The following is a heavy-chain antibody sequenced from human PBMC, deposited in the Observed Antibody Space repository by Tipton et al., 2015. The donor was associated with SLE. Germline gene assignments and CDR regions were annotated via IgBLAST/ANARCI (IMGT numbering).Heavy chain of an antibody. Sequence: TLSLTCTVSGGSISSYYWSWIRQPPGKGLEWIGYIYYSGSTNYNPSLKSRVTISVDTSKNQFSLKLSSVTAADTAVYYCARSRVGILGYWGQGTLVTVSS. CDR1: GGSISSYY. D-gene: IGHD2-21*01. V-gene: IGHV4-59*12. CDR2: IYYSGST. J-gene: IGHJ4*02. CDR3: ARSRVGILGY.